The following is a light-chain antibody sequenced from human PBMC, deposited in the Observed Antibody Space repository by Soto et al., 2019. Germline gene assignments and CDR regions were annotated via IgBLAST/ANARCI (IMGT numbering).Light chain of an antibody. CDR1: SSDVGGYNY. Sequence: QSALTQPASVSGSPGQSITISCTGTSSDVGGYNYVSWYQQHPGKAPKLMIYDVSNRPSGVSNCFSGSKSGNTASLTISGLQAEDEADYYCSSYTSSRDFGTGTKLTVL. CDR2: DVS. CDR3: SSYTSSRD. J-gene: IGLJ1*01. V-gene: IGLV2-14*01.